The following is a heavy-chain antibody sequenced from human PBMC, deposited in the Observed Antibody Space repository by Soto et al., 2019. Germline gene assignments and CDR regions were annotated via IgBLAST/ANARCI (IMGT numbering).Heavy chain of an antibody. Sequence: ASVKVSCKASGYTFTSYAMHWVRQAPGQRLEWMGWINAGNGNTKYSQKFQGRVTITRDTSASTAYMELSSLRSEDTAVYYCAREYCSGGSCRFTYWGQGTLVTVSS. CDR2: INAGNGNT. J-gene: IGHJ4*02. CDR1: GYTFTSYA. D-gene: IGHD2-15*01. CDR3: AREYCSGGSCRFTY. V-gene: IGHV1-3*01.